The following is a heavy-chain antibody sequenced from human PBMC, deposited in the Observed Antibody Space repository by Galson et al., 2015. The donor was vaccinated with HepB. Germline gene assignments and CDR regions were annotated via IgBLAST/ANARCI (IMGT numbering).Heavy chain of an antibody. CDR2: IGTAGDT. V-gene: IGHV3-13*01. CDR1: GFTVSRYD. D-gene: IGHD5-18*01. CDR3: ASGYTYGYLGLDY. Sequence: SLRLSCAASGFTVSRYDMHWVRQAPGKGLEWVSGIGTAGDTNYPDAVKGRFTISRDYSKNTLYLQMNSLRAEDTAVYYCASGYTYGYLGLDYWGQGTLVTVSS. J-gene: IGHJ4*02.